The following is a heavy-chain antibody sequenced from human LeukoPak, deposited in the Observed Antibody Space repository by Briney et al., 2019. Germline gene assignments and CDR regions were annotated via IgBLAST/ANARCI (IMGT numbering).Heavy chain of an antibody. CDR3: ARIYSYGYRDAFDV. D-gene: IGHD5-18*01. J-gene: IGHJ3*01. CDR2: IRRSSSYI. Sequence: GGSLTLSSAASGLTFSSYSMNWVRHAPGEGLEWVSSIRRSSSYIYYADLVKGRFTISRDNAKSSLYLQIGSLRAEYTAVCYCARIYSYGYRDAFDVWGKGTMVTVSS. CDR1: GLTFSSYS. V-gene: IGHV3-21*01.